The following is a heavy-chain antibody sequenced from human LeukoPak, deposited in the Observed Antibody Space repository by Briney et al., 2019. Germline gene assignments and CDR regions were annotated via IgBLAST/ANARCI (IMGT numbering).Heavy chain of an antibody. D-gene: IGHD3-22*01. CDR1: GYTLTELS. CDR3: ARDRKGYYYDSSGYSDY. CDR2: FDPEDGET. Sequence: ASVKVSCKVSGYTLTELSMHWVRQAPGKGLEWMGGFDPEDGETIYAQKFQGRVTMTTDTSTSTAYMELRRLRSDDTAVYYCARDRKGYYYDSSGYSDYWGQGTLVTVSS. J-gene: IGHJ4*02. V-gene: IGHV1-24*01.